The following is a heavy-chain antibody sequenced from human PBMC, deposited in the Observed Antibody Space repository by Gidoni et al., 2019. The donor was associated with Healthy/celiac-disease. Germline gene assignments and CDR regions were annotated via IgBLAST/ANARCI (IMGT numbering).Heavy chain of an antibody. J-gene: IGHJ4*02. Sequence: QLQLQESGPGLVKPSETLSLTCTVSGGSISSSSYYWGWIRQPPGKGLEWIGSIYYSGSTYYNPSLKSRVTISVDTSKNQFSLKLSSVTAADTAVYYCARRDYYGPLDYWGQGTLVTVSS. V-gene: IGHV4-39*01. D-gene: IGHD3-10*01. CDR2: IYYSGST. CDR1: GGSISSSSYY. CDR3: ARRDYYGPLDY.